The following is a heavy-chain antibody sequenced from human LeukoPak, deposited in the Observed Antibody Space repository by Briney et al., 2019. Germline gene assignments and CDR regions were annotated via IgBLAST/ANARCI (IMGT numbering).Heavy chain of an antibody. CDR1: GYTFTGYC. J-gene: IGHJ6*03. CDR3: ARGPGYYHGSGSAMDV. CDR2: INPHSGDT. Sequence: ASVKVSCKASGYTFTGYCMHWVRQAPGQGLEWMGWINPHSGDTKYAQNFQGRVTMTRDTSINTAYMDLSRLKSDDTAVYYCARGPGYYHGSGSAMDVWGKGTTVTVSS. D-gene: IGHD3-22*01. V-gene: IGHV1-2*02.